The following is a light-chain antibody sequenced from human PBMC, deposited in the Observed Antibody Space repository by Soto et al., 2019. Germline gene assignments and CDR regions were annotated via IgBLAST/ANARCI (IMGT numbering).Light chain of an antibody. CDR2: GAS. CDR1: QSVSSSY. V-gene: IGKV3-20*01. J-gene: IGKJ1*01. CDR3: QQYGSSPQWT. Sequence: EIVLTQSPGTLSLSPGERATLSCRASQSVSSSYLAWYQQKPGQAPRLLIYGASSRATGIPDRFSGSGSGTDFTLTISRVEPEDFAVYYCQQYGSSPQWTFGQGTKVEIK.